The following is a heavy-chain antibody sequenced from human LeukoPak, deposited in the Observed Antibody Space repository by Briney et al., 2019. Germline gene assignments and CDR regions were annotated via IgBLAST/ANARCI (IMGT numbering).Heavy chain of an antibody. D-gene: IGHD1-7*01. CDR2: ISGSGGNT. V-gene: IGHV3-23*01. CDR1: GITFSSYA. Sequence: GGSLRLSCAASGITFSSYAMSWVRQAPGKGLEWVSAISGSGGNTYYADSVKGRFTISRDNSKNTLYLQMNSPRVEDTAVYYCAKSLDFRWNYYFDYWGQGTLVTVSS. J-gene: IGHJ4*02. CDR3: AKSLDFRWNYYFDY.